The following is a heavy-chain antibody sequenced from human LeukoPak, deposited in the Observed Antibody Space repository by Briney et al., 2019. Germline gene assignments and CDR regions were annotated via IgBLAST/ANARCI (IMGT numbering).Heavy chain of an antibody. V-gene: IGHV1-18*01. CDR3: ARDQLELNAFDI. CDR1: GYPFTNFA. J-gene: IGHJ3*02. D-gene: IGHD1-7*01. CDR2: ISVHSGDT. Sequence: ASAKVSCKASGYPFTNFAINWVRQAPGQGLEWMGWISVHSGDTHSAQKFQGRVTMTTDTSTSTAYMELSRLRSDDTAVYYCARDQLELNAFDIWGQGTMVTVSS.